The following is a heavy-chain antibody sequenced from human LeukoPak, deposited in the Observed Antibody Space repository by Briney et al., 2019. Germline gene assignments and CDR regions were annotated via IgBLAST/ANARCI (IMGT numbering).Heavy chain of an antibody. CDR3: ARGIYSSGWYAWFDP. J-gene: IGHJ5*02. CDR1: GGSISSYY. D-gene: IGHD6-19*01. Sequence: PSETLSLTCTVSGGSISSYYWSWIRQPPGEGLEWIGYIYYSGSTNYNPSLKSRVTISVDTSKNQFSLKLSSVTAADTAVYYCARGIYSSGWYAWFDPWGQGTLVTVFS. V-gene: IGHV4-59*08. CDR2: IYYSGST.